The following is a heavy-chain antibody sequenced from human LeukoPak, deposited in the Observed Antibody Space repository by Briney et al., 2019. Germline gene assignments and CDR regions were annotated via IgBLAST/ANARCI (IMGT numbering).Heavy chain of an antibody. J-gene: IGHJ6*03. Sequence: ASVKVSCKASGYTFTGYYMHWVRQAPGQGLEWMGCIDPNSGGTNYAQKFQGRVTMTRDTSISTAYMELSRLRSDATAVYYCAGGFGSSTVHYYYYYYMYVWGKGTTVTICS. CDR3: AGGFGSSTVHYYYYYYMYV. D-gene: IGHD2-2*01. CDR2: IDPNSGGT. CDR1: GYTFTGYY. V-gene: IGHV1-2*02.